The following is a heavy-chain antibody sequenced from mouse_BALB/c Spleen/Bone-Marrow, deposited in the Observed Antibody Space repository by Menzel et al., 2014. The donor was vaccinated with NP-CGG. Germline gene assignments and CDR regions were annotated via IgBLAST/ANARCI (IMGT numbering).Heavy chain of an antibody. Sequence: QVQLKESGAELAKPGASVKMSCKASGYTFTSYWMHWVKQRPGQGLEWIGYINPSTGYTEYNQKFKDKTTLTADKSSSTAYMQMSSLTSEDSAVYYCARIFPFPMVVVTYYYAMDYWGQGTAVTVSS. CDR1: GYTFTSYW. CDR2: INPSTGYT. CDR3: ARIFPFPMVVVTYYYAMDY. D-gene: IGHD1-1*01. V-gene: IGHV1-7*01. J-gene: IGHJ4*01.